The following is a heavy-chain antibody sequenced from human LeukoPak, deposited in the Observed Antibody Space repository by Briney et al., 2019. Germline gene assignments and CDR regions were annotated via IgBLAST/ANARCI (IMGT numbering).Heavy chain of an antibody. Sequence: SQTLSLTCAISGDSVSINSVTWNWIRQSPSRGLEWLGRTYYRSTWYNDDAVSVRGRITVNPDTSKNQFSLHLNSVTPEDTAVYYCARRLTQYDCFDPWGQGILVTVSS. CDR2: TYYRSTWYN. J-gene: IGHJ5*02. V-gene: IGHV6-1*01. CDR3: ARRLTQYDCFDP. D-gene: IGHD2-2*01. CDR1: GDSVSINSVT.